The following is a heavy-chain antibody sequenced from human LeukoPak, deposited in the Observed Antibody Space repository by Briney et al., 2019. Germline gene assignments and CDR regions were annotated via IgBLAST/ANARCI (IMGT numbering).Heavy chain of an antibody. CDR3: ASHDFWSGYYKD. Sequence: PSETLSLTCAVYGGSFSGYYWSWIRQPPGKGLEWIGEINHSGSTNYNPSLKSRVTISVDTSKNQFSLKLSSVTAADTAVYYCASHDFWSGYYKDWGQGTQVTVSS. CDR2: INHSGST. V-gene: IGHV4-34*01. J-gene: IGHJ4*02. CDR1: GGSFSGYY. D-gene: IGHD3-3*01.